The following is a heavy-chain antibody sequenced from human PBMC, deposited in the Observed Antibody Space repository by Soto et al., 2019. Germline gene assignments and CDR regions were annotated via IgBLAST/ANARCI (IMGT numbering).Heavy chain of an antibody. CDR2: INPNSGGT. CDR3: ARSASGTYSQGYNFYVMEV. J-gene: IGHJ6*02. CDR1: GYTFTGYY. V-gene: IGHV1-2*02. D-gene: IGHD3-10*01. Sequence: ASVKVSCKASGYTFTGYYMHWVRQAPGQGLEWMGWINPNSGGTNYAQKFQGRVTTTRDTSISTAYMDLSGLRSDDTAVYYCARSASGTYSQGYNFYVMEVWGPGTTVTVSS.